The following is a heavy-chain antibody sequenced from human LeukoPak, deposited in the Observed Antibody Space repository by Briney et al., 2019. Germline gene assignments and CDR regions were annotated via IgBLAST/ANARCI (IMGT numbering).Heavy chain of an antibody. Sequence: GESLKISCQGSGYSFTTYWIGWVRQMPGKGLEWMGIIYPGDADTRYSTSFQGQVTISADKSINTAYLQWSSLKASDTAMYYCARISSGWYSSGMDVWGQGTTVTVSS. CDR1: GYSFTTYW. CDR3: ARISSGWYSSGMDV. V-gene: IGHV5-51*01. CDR2: IYPGDADT. J-gene: IGHJ6*02. D-gene: IGHD6-19*01.